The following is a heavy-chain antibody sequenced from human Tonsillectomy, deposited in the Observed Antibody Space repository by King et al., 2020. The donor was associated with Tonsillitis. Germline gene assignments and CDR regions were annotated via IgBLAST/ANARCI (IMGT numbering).Heavy chain of an antibody. D-gene: IGHD1-26*01. V-gene: IGHV3-23*04. CDR2: ISGSGGST. CDR3: AKEIVGATTWYYGMDV. Sequence: VQLVESGGGLVQPGGSLRLSCAASGFTFSSYAMSWVRQAPGKGLEWVSAISGSGGSTYYADSVKGRFTISRDNSKNTLYLQMNSLRAEATAVYYCAKEIVGATTWYYGMDVWGQGTTVTVSS. J-gene: IGHJ6*02. CDR1: GFTFSSYA.